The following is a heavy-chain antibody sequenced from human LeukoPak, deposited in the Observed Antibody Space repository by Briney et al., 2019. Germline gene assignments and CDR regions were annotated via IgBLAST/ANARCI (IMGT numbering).Heavy chain of an antibody. CDR3: ARKRITMVRGVRPGWFDP. V-gene: IGHV4-34*01. D-gene: IGHD3-10*01. CDR1: GGSFSGYY. J-gene: IGHJ5*02. CDR2: INHSGST. Sequence: PSETLSLTCAVYGGSFSGYYWSWIRQPPGKGLEWIGEINHSGSTNYNPSLKSRVTITVDTSKNQFPLKLSSVTAADTAVYYCARKRITMVRGVRPGWFDPWGQGTLVTVSS.